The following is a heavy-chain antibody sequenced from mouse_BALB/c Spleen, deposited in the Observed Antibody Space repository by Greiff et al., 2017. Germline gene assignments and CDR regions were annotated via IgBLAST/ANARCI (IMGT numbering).Heavy chain of an antibody. CDR1: GFTFTDYY. V-gene: IGHV7-3*02. J-gene: IGHJ4*01. D-gene: IGHD2-5*01. CDR3: ARESKKAMDY. Sequence: DVKLVESGGGLVQPGGSLKLSCATSGFTFTDYYMSWVRQPPGKALEWLGFIRNKANGYTTEYSASVKGRFTISRDNSQSILYLQMNTLRAEDSATYYCARESKKAMDYWGQGTSVTVAS. CDR2: IRNKANGYTT.